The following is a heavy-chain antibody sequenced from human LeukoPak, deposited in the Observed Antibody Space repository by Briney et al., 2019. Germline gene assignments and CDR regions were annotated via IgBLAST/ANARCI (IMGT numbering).Heavy chain of an antibody. D-gene: IGHD1-26*01. Sequence: GGSLRLSCAVSGFTLSSHAMSWVRRAPGKGLEWGSGIGGSGGVTYYADTVKGRFTISRDNSKNTLNLQMNSLRAEDAGVYFCAKGAPNYFDYWGQGTLVTVSS. CDR1: GFTLSSHA. CDR3: AKGAPNYFDY. V-gene: IGHV3-23*01. CDR2: IGGSGGVT. J-gene: IGHJ4*02.